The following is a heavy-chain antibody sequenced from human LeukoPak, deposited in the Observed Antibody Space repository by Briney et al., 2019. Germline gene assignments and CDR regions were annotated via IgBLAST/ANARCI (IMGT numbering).Heavy chain of an antibody. J-gene: IGHJ6*03. CDR1: GFTFSSYS. D-gene: IGHD2-15*01. CDR2: ISSSSSTI. CDR3: ARRVVVAAYYYYYMDV. Sequence: GGSLRPSCAASGFTFSSYSMNWVRQAPGKGLEWVSYISSSSSTIYYADSVKGRFTISRDNAKNSLYLQMNSLRAEDTAVYYCARRVVVAAYYYYYMDVWGKGTTVTVSS. V-gene: IGHV3-48*01.